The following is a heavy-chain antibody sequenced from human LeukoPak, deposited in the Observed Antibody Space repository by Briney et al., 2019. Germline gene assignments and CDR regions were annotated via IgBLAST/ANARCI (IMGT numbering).Heavy chain of an antibody. V-gene: IGHV3-7*01. CDR1: GFTFSKYW. CDR3: AILGLYGSSWYAWQ. D-gene: IGHD6-13*01. J-gene: IGHJ4*02. Sequence: PGGSLRLSCAASGFTFSKYWMCWVRQAPGKGLEWMATIKEDESEKYYVDSVKGRFTISRDNAKNSLYLQMNSLRAEDTAVYYCAILGLYGSSWYAWQWGQGTLVTVSS. CDR2: IKEDESEK.